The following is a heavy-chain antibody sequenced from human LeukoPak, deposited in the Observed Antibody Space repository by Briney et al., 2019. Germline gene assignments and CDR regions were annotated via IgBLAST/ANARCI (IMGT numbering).Heavy chain of an antibody. J-gene: IGHJ4*02. CDR1: GGSISNYY. D-gene: IGHD3-10*01. Sequence: SETLSLTCTVSGGSISNYYWGWIRQPPGKGLEWIGSIYYSGSTFYNPSLKSRVTISVDTSKNQFSLNLTSVTAADTAVYYCARDGDTMVRGVTPLDYWGQGTLVTVSS. CDR2: IYYSGST. CDR3: ARDGDTMVRGVTPLDY. V-gene: IGHV4-39*07.